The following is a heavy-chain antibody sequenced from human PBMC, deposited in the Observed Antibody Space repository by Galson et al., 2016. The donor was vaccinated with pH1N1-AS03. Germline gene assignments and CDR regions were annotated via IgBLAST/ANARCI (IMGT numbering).Heavy chain of an antibody. D-gene: IGHD6-13*01. CDR2: ISGNGFST. CDR3: ARGPVSYSNYWFPPPDY. Sequence: SLRLSCAASGFTFSSYAMFWVRQAPGKGLEYVSAISGNGFSTYYASSVKDRFTISRDNSKNTLFLQMGSLRPEDVAVYYCARGPVSYSNYWFPPPDYWGRGTLVTVSS. V-gene: IGHV3-64*01. J-gene: IGHJ4*02. CDR1: GFTFSSYA.